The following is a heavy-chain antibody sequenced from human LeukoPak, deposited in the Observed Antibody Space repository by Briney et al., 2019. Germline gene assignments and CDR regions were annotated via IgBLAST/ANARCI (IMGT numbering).Heavy chain of an antibody. J-gene: IGHJ4*02. V-gene: IGHV3-9*03. CDR3: AKDLYSSSWYYFDY. CDR2: ISWNSGSI. D-gene: IGHD6-13*01. Sequence: GGSLRLSCAASGFTFEDYAMHWVRQAPGKGREWVSGISWNSGSIGYADSVKGRFTISRDNAKNSLYLQMNSLRAEDMALYYCAKDLYSSSWYYFDYWGQGTLVTVSS. CDR1: GFTFEDYA.